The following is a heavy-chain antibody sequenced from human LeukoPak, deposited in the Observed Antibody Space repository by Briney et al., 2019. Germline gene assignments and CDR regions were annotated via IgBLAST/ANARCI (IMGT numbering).Heavy chain of an antibody. CDR2: INPNGGST. J-gene: IGHJ5*02. CDR1: GYIFTSYY. Sequence: ASVKISCKASGYIFTSYYMNWVRQAPGQGPEWMGIINPNGGSTTYSQRFRGRVSMTRDTSTSTVYMELTSLTFEDTAMYYCARDPISSNWPRGHWFDPWGQGTLVTVSS. CDR3: ARDPISSNWPRGHWFDP. V-gene: IGHV1-46*01. D-gene: IGHD1-1*01.